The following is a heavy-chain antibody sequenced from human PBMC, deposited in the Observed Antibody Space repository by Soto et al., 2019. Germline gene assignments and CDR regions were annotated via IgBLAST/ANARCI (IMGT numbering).Heavy chain of an antibody. CDR1: GFIVSNTY. D-gene: IGHD1-1*01. CDR2: ISGSGGST. V-gene: IGHV3-53*01. J-gene: IGHJ4*02. CDR3: ARDYNGVFDY. Sequence: PGGSLRLSCAASGFIVSNTYMSWVRQAPGKGLEWVSAISGSGGSTYYPDSVKGRFTVSKDNSKNTMYLQMSSLRVDDTAVYYCARDYNGVFDYWGQGTQVTVSS.